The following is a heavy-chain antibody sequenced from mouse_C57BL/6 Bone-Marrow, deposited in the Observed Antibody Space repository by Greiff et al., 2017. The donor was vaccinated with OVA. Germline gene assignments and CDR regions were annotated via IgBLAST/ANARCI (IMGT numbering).Heavy chain of an antibody. Sequence: QVQLQQPGAELVRPGTSVKLSCKASGYTFTSYWMHWVKQRPGQGLEWIGVIDPSDSYTNYNQKFKGKATLTVATSSSTAYMQLSSLTSEDSAVYYCARSGWLLPRDWGQGTTLTVSS. CDR2: IDPSDSYT. CDR1: GYTFTSYW. J-gene: IGHJ2*01. CDR3: ARSGWLLPRD. D-gene: IGHD2-3*01. V-gene: IGHV1-59*01.